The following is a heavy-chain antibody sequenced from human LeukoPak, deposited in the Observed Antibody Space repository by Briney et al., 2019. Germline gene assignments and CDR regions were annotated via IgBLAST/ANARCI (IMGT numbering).Heavy chain of an antibody. CDR3: AADLKGGAMATFDY. Sequence: SVKVSCKASGFTFTSSAMQWVRQARGQRLEWIGWIFVGSGNTNYAQKFQERVTITRDMSTSTAYMELSSLRSEDTAVYYCAADLKGGAMATFDYWGQGTLVTVSS. CDR1: GFTFTSSA. D-gene: IGHD3-16*01. V-gene: IGHV1-58*02. J-gene: IGHJ4*02. CDR2: IFVGSGNT.